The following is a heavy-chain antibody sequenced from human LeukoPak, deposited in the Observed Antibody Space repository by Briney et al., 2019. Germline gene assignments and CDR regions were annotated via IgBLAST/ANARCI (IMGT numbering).Heavy chain of an antibody. Sequence: SETLSLTCTVSGGPISSYYWSWIRQPPGKGLEWIGYIYYSGSTNYNPSLKSRVTISVDTSKNQFSLKLSSVTAADTAVYYCARQKEDGSSTDYWYFDLWGRGTLVTVSS. D-gene: IGHD5-24*01. CDR3: ARQKEDGSSTDYWYFDL. CDR1: GGPISSYY. CDR2: IYYSGST. V-gene: IGHV4-59*08. J-gene: IGHJ2*01.